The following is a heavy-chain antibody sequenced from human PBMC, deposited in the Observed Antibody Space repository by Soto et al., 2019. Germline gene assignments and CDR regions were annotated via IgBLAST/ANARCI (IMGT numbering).Heavy chain of an antibody. Sequence: SLRLSCAASGFTFSSYAMSWVRQAPGKGLEWVSASSGSGGSTYYADSAKGRFTISRDNSKNTLYLQLSSLRAEDTAVYYCAIRQLELLPYYGMDVWGQGTTVTVSS. CDR2: SSGSGGST. J-gene: IGHJ6*02. V-gene: IGHV3-23*01. CDR3: AIRQLELLPYYGMDV. D-gene: IGHD1-7*01. CDR1: GFTFSSYA.